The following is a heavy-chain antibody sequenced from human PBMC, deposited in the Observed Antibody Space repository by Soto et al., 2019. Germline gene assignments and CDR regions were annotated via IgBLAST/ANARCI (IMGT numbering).Heavy chain of an antibody. D-gene: IGHD6-19*01. Sequence: ASVKVSCKASGYTFTSYGISWVRQAPGQGLEWMGWIGAYNGNTNYAQKLQGRVTMTTDTSTSTAYMELRSLRSDDTAVYYCARGSGWPHVPGYHDYWGQGTLVTVSS. J-gene: IGHJ4*02. CDR2: IGAYNGNT. CDR3: ARGSGWPHVPGYHDY. V-gene: IGHV1-18*01. CDR1: GYTFTSYG.